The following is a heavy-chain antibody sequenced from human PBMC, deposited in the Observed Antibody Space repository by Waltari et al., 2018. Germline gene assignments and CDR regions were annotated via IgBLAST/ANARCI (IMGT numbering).Heavy chain of an antibody. Sequence: EVQLVESGGGLVQPGESLSLSCAASGFTINNNAISWVRQAPGKGLEWVSSTTDSGVTTYYADFVKGRSIISTDNSRNTVYLEMNTVRVEDTALYFCARGLGELLPFDFWGQGTMVTVSS. D-gene: IGHD3-10*01. CDR3: ARGLGELLPFDF. CDR2: TTDSGVTT. V-gene: IGHV3-23*04. J-gene: IGHJ4*02. CDR1: GFTINNNA.